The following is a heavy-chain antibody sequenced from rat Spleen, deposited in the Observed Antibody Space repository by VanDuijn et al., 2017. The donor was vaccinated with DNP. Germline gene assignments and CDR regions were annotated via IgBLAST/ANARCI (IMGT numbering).Heavy chain of an antibody. CDR2: ISSGGST. V-gene: IGHV2S12*01. Sequence: QVQLKESGPGLVQPSQTLSLTCTVSGFSLTSYGVSWVRQPPGKGLEWIAAISSGGSTYYNSPLKSRLSISRDTSKSQVFLKMNSLQPEYTASYFCTRDIPNYLDYWGQGVMVTVSS. CDR1: GFSLTSYG. J-gene: IGHJ2*01. CDR3: TRDIPNYLDY.